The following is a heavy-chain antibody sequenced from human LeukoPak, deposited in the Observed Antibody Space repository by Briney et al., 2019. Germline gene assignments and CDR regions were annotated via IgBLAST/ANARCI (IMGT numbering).Heavy chain of an antibody. CDR3: ARDRYYDILTGYYYYFDY. CDR1: GFTVSSNY. J-gene: IGHJ4*02. V-gene: IGHV3-53*01. CDR2: IYSGGST. D-gene: IGHD3-9*01. Sequence: PGGSLRLSCAASGFTVSSNYMSWVRQAPGKGLEWVSVIYSGGSTYYADSVKGRFTISRDNSKNTLYLQVNSLRAEDTAVYYCARDRYYDILTGYYYYFDYWGQGTLVTVSS.